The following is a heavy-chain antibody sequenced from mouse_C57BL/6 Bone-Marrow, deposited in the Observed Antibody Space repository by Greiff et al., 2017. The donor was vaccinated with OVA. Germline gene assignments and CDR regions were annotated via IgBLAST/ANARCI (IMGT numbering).Heavy chain of an antibody. V-gene: IGHV1-50*01. Sequence: VQLQQPGAELVKPGASVKLSCKASGYTFTSYWMQWVKQRPGQGLEWIGEIDPSDSYTNYNQKFKGKATLTVDTSSSTAYMQLSSLTSEDSAVYYCAPLAYDSTFFDYWGQGTTLTVSS. J-gene: IGHJ2*01. CDR3: APLAYDSTFFDY. D-gene: IGHD2-5*01. CDR2: IDPSDSYT. CDR1: GYTFTSYW.